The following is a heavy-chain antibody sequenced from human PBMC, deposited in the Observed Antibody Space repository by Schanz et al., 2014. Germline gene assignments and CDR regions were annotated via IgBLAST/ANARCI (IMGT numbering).Heavy chain of an antibody. CDR2: IWFDGTNK. J-gene: IGHJ6*04. V-gene: IGHV3-33*01. CDR3: ARDLSSLIQGDV. Sequence: QVQLVESGGGVVQPGRSLRLSCSASGFTLSSYGMHWVRQAPGKGLEWLAVIWFDGTNKYNADSVKGRFTISRDNAKNLLYLQMNGLRAEDTAVYFCARDLSSLIQGDVWGKGTTVTVSS. D-gene: IGHD2-2*01. CDR1: GFTLSSYG.